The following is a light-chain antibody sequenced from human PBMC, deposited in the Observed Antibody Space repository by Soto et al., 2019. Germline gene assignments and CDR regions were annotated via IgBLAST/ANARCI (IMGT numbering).Light chain of an antibody. Sequence: IQVTQSPSSLSASVGDRVTITCRASQDISSYLAWYQQKLGKAPTLLIYAASTLQSGVPSRFSGSGFGTDFTLTISSLQAEDFASYHCQQLRSYPSTFGGGTKVEIK. V-gene: IGKV1-9*01. CDR2: AAS. J-gene: IGKJ4*01. CDR1: QDISSY. CDR3: QQLRSYPST.